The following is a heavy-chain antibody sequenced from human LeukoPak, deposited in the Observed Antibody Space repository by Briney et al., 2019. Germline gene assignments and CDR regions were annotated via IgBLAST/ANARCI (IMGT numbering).Heavy chain of an antibody. V-gene: IGHV4-61*02. D-gene: IGHD1-26*01. CDR3: ARDSGSYDWALDY. CDR1: GGSISSGSYY. CDR2: IYTSGST. J-gene: IGHJ4*02. Sequence: SETLSLTCTVSGGSISSGSYYWSWIRQPAGKGLEWIGRIYTSGSTNYNPYLKSRVTISVDTSKNQFSLKLSSVTAADTAVYYCARDSGSYDWALDYWGQGTLVTVSS.